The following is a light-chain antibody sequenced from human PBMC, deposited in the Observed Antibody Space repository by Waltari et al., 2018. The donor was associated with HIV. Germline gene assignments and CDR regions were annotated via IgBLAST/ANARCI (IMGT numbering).Light chain of an antibody. CDR1: RRNIGSYNL. V-gene: IGLV2-23*02. Sequence: QSALTQPASVSGSPGQSITISCTGTRRNIGSYNLVSWYQQHPGKAPKLMVYEVNKRPSGISNRFSGSKSGNTASLTISGLQAEDEADYYCCSFARSSTWVFGGGTKLSVL. CDR3: CSFARSSTWV. J-gene: IGLJ3*02. CDR2: EVN.